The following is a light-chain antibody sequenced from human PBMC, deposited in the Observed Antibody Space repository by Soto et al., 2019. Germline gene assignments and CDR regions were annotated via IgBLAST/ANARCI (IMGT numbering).Light chain of an antibody. J-gene: IGKJ5*01. CDR1: QSVSSN. V-gene: IGKV3-15*01. CDR3: QQYNNWPIT. CDR2: GAS. Sequence: EIVMTQSPATLSVSPGEGASLSCRASQSVSSNLAWYQQKPGQAPRLLIYGASTRATGFPARFSGSGSGTEFTLTISSLQSVDFAVYYCQQYNNWPITFGQGTRLEI.